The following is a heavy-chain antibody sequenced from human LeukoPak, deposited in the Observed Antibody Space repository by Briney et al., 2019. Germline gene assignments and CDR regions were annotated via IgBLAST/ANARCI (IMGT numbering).Heavy chain of an antibody. D-gene: IGHD3-9*01. V-gene: IGHV4-59*12. CDR3: ARGRDYDILTGYSRENWFDP. CDR2: IYYSGST. J-gene: IGHJ5*02. Sequence: SETLSLTCTVSGGSISSYYWSWIRQPPGKGLEWIGDIYYSGSTNYNPSLKSRVTISVDTSKNQFSLKLSSVTAADTAVYYCARGRDYDILTGYSRENWFDPWGQGTLVTVSS. CDR1: GGSISSYY.